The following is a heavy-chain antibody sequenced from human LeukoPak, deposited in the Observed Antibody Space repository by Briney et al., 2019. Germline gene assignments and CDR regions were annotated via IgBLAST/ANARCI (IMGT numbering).Heavy chain of an antibody. CDR3: AASASCLDY. CDR2: IKEDGSEE. D-gene: IGHD2-21*01. V-gene: IGHV3-7*01. CDR1: GFTFSSYW. J-gene: IGHJ4*02. Sequence: GESLRLSCEASGFTFSSYWMNWVRQAPGKGLEWVTNIKEDGSEEYYVDSVKGRFIISRDNAKKSLFLQMNSLRAEDTAVYYCAASASCLDYWGQGTLVTVSS.